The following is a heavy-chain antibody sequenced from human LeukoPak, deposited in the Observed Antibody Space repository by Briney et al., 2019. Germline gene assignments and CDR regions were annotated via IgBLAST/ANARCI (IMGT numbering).Heavy chain of an antibody. V-gene: IGHV3-23*01. Sequence: GGSLRLSCAASGFTFSDYYMSWVRQAPGKGLEWVSAISGSGGSTYYADSVKGRFTISRDNSKNTLYLQMNSLRAEDTAVYYCAKDVAAAGTQYYFDYWGQGTLVTVSS. J-gene: IGHJ4*02. CDR2: ISGSGGST. CDR1: GFTFSDYY. D-gene: IGHD6-13*01. CDR3: AKDVAAAGTQYYFDY.